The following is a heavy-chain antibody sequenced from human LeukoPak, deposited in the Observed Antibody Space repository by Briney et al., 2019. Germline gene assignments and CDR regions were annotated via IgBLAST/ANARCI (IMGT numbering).Heavy chain of an antibody. Sequence: GGSLRLSCAASGFTFSDYSMNWIRQAPGKGLEWVSSISSISGHIYYADSVRGRFTISGDNAKNSLYLQMNSLRDEDTAVYYCARLFRAGGDYWGQGTLVTVSS. V-gene: IGHV3-21*06. J-gene: IGHJ4*02. CDR2: ISSISGHI. CDR1: GFTFSDYS. D-gene: IGHD2-21*01. CDR3: ARLFRAGGDY.